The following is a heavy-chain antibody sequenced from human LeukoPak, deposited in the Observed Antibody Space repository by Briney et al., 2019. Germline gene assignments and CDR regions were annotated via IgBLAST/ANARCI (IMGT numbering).Heavy chain of an antibody. D-gene: IGHD3-10*01. J-gene: IGHJ6*03. CDR3: ARVPAGGYYYYYMDV. CDR2: IYYSGST. V-gene: IGHV4-59*01. Sequence: SETLSLTCTVSGGSISSYYWSWIRQPPGKGLEWIGYIYYSGSTNYNPSLKSRVTISVDTSKNQFSLKLSSVTAADTAVYYCARVPAGGYYYYYMDVWGKGTTVTVSS. CDR1: GGSISSYY.